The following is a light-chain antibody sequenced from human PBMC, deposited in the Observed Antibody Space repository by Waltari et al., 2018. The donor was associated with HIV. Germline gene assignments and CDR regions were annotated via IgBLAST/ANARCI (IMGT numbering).Light chain of an antibody. CDR3: ATWDSGLSAVV. J-gene: IGLJ2*01. CDR1: SSNIGYNY. V-gene: IGLV1-51*01. CDR2: DNS. Sequence: QSVLTRPPSVSATPGQKVTIACSGSSSNIGYNYVFWYQQLPGTAPKLLIYDNSKRPSGIPDRFSGSKSGTSATLGITGLQTGDEADYYCATWDSGLSAVVFGGGTKLTVL.